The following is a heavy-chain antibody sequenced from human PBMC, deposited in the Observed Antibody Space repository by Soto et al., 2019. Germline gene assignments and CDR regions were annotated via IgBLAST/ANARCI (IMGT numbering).Heavy chain of an antibody. Sequence: QVQLVQSGAEVKKPGSSVKVSCKASGGTFSSYTVSWVRQAPGQGLEWMGRIVPILGVPNYAQRFQGRVTITADKCTNTAYMELSSLRSEDTAVYYCARDWYAYGSGSTSDDWGQGTLVTVSS. CDR2: IVPILGVP. V-gene: IGHV1-69*08. J-gene: IGHJ4*02. CDR1: GGTFSSYT. CDR3: ARDWYAYGSGSTSDD. D-gene: IGHD3-10*01.